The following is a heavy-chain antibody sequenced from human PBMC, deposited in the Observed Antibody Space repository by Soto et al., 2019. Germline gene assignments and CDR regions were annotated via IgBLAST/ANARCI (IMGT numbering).Heavy chain of an antibody. Sequence: KPSETLSLTCTVSGASISSSYWSWIRQSPGKGLEWIGYVYYSGSTNYNPSLKSRVTISVDTSENQFPLKLSTVTAADTAIYYCARGYYDSSGQSNTFDIWGQGTMVTVSS. J-gene: IGHJ3*02. D-gene: IGHD3-22*01. CDR1: GASISSSY. CDR2: VYYSGST. CDR3: ARGYYDSSGQSNTFDI. V-gene: IGHV4-59*01.